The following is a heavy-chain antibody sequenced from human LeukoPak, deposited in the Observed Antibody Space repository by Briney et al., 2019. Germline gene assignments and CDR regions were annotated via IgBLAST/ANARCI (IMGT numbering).Heavy chain of an antibody. D-gene: IGHD5-12*01. CDR3: AKSNLGGYDDY. CDR2: ISYDGSNK. CDR1: GFTFSSYG. J-gene: IGHJ4*02. Sequence: PGGSLRPSCAASGFTFSSYGMHWVRQAPGKGLEWVAVISYDGSNKYYADSVKGRFTISRDNSKNTLYLQMNSLRAEDTAVYYCAKSNLGGYDDYWGQGTLVTVSS. V-gene: IGHV3-30*18.